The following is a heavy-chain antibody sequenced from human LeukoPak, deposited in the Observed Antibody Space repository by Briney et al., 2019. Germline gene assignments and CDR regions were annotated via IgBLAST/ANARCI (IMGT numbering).Heavy chain of an antibody. Sequence: SETLSLTCTVSGGSIRSSSYYWGWIRQPPGNGVEWIGSIYFSGNTYYNPSLKSRVTISVDTSKNQFSLKLSSVTAADTGVYYCATGSSRYYYYMDVWGKGTTVTVSS. CDR1: GGSIRSSSYY. D-gene: IGHD3-10*01. CDR2: IYFSGNT. V-gene: IGHV4-39*01. J-gene: IGHJ6*03. CDR3: ATGSSRYYYYMDV.